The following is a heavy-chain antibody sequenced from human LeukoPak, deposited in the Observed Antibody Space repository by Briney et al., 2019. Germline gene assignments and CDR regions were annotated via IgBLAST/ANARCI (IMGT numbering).Heavy chain of an antibody. J-gene: IGHJ4*02. V-gene: IGHV3-53*01. Sequence: GGSLTLSCAASGFTLSSNYMSWVRQAPGKGLEWVSVIYSGGSTYYADSVKGRFTISRDNSKNTLYLQMNSLRAEDTAVYYCARDLRDGYNSGSLGYWGQGTLVTVSS. D-gene: IGHD5-24*01. CDR1: GFTLSSNY. CDR3: ARDLRDGYNSGSLGY. CDR2: IYSGGST.